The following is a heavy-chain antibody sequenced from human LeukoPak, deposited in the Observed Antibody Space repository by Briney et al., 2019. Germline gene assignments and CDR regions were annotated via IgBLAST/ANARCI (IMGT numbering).Heavy chain of an antibody. D-gene: IGHD6-19*01. CDR2: ISGDAGST. V-gene: IGHV3-43*02. CDR3: AKDTGREQWLVHGFDY. J-gene: IGHJ4*02. Sequence: GGSLRLSCAASGFTFDDYAMHWVRQAPGKGLEWVSLISGDAGSTYYAGSVRGRFTISRDNSKNSLYLQMNSLRTEDAALYYCAKDTGREQWLVHGFDYWGQGTLVTVSS. CDR1: GFTFDDYA.